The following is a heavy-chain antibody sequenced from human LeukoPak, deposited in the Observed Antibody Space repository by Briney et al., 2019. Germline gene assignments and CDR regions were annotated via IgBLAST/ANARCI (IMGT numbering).Heavy chain of an antibody. V-gene: IGHV3-7*01. CDR1: GFTFTDYW. CDR2: INRAGIES. J-gene: IGHJ4*02. D-gene: IGHD1-26*01. CDR3: ARVGTWELQRVFDN. Sequence: PGRSLRLSCAASGFTFTDYWMTWVRQVPGKGLEWVANINRAGIESYYVDSVKGRFAISRDNAENPLYLQMDSLRVDDTAVYYCARVGTWELQRVFDNWGQGTLVTVSS.